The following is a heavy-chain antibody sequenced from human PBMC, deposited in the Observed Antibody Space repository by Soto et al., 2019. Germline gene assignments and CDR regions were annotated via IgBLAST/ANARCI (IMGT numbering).Heavy chain of an antibody. V-gene: IGHV4-39*01. CDR1: GVSISSSSYY. D-gene: IGHD6-6*01. CDR2: IYYSGST. Sequence: SETLSHTCPVSGVSISSSSYYWGWIRQPPGKGLEWIGIIYYSGSTYYNPSLKSRVTISVDTSKNQFSLKLSSVTAADTAVYYCARQHLADRQGQAAFDIGGQGTMVNVSS. J-gene: IGHJ3*02. CDR3: ARQHLADRQGQAAFDI.